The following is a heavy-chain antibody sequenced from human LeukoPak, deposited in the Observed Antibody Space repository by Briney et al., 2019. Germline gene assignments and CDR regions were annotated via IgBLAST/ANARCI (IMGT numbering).Heavy chain of an antibody. J-gene: IGHJ5*02. D-gene: IGHD6-13*01. Sequence: SGPTLVHPTQPLTLTCTLSGFSLSTRGVGVGWMRQPPGKALEWLALSYWDDDKRYIPSQKRRHTITKDTSKNQVVLTITNMDPVDTATYYCARTAGILTSWFDPWGQGTLVTVSS. CDR2: SYWDDDK. CDR3: ARTAGILTSWFDP. V-gene: IGHV2-5*02. CDR1: GFSLSTRGVG.